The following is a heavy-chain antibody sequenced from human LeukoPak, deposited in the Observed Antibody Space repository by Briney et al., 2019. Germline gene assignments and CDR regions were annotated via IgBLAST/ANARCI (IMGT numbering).Heavy chain of an antibody. CDR2: ISSSSTYI. CDR3: ARRYGDSSPDDY. Sequence: GGSLRLSCAASGFTFSSYSMNWVRQAPGKGLEWVSSISSSSTYIYYADSVKGRFTISRDNAKNSLYLQMNILRAEDTAVYYCARRYGDSSPDDYWGQGTLVTVSS. CDR1: GFTFSSYS. J-gene: IGHJ4*02. V-gene: IGHV3-21*01. D-gene: IGHD4-17*01.